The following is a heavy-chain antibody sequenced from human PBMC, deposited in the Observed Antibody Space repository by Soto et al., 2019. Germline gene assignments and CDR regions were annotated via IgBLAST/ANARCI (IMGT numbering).Heavy chain of an antibody. CDR1: GFTFSTYA. CDR2: IWHDGGYK. D-gene: IGHD6-6*01. V-gene: IGHV3-33*01. CDR3: ARDLGISGSSYLDY. Sequence: GGSLRLSCAASGFTFSTYAMHWVRQAPGKGLEWVSLIWHDGGYKYYTDSVRGRFTISRDNSKNTLYLQMNNLRAEDTAVYYCARDLGISGSSYLDYWGQGTLVTVSS. J-gene: IGHJ4*02.